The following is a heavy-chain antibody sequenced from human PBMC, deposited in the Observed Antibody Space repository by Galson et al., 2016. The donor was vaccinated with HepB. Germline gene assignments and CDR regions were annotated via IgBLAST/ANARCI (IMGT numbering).Heavy chain of an antibody. J-gene: IGHJ4*02. Sequence: SLRLSCAASGFTFGDYAMHWVRQAPGKGLEWVSGIGTAGDTFYAGSVKGRFNISRENAENSLYLQMNSLRAEDTAVYYCARLSWQWLVPIFDYWGQGTLVTVSS. V-gene: IGHV3-13*01. CDR1: GFTFGDYA. CDR2: IGTAGDT. D-gene: IGHD6-19*01. CDR3: ARLSWQWLVPIFDY.